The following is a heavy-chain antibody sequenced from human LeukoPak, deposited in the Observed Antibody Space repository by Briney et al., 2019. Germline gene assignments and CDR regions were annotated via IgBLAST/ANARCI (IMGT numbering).Heavy chain of an antibody. CDR3: ARAVWDIVVVVAAEAYFDY. CDR2: ISSSSSTI. D-gene: IGHD2-15*01. CDR1: GFTFSSYS. J-gene: IGHJ4*02. Sequence: PGGSLRLSCAASGFTFSSYSMNWVRQAPGKELEWVSYISSSSSTIYYADSVKGRFTISRDNAKNSLYLQMNSLRAEDTAVYYCARAVWDIVVVVAAEAYFDYWGQGTLVTVSS. V-gene: IGHV3-48*01.